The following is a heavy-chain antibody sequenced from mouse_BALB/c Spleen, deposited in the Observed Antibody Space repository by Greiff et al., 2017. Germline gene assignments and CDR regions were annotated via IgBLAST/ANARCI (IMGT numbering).Heavy chain of an antibody. CDR3: ARGISTVVFDY. J-gene: IGHJ2*01. V-gene: IGHV5-6*03. Sequence: EVMLVESGGGLVQPGGSRKLSCAASGFTFSSFGMHWVRQAPEKGLEWVAYISSGGSYTYYPDSVKGRFTISRDNAKNTLYLQMSSLKSEDTAMYYCARGISTVVFDYWGQGTTLTVSS. CDR2: ISSGGSYT. D-gene: IGHD1-1*01. CDR1: GFTFSSFG.